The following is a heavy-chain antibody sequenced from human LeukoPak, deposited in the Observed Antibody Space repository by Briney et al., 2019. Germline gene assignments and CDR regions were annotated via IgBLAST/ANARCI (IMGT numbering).Heavy chain of an antibody. CDR2: INPNSGGT. V-gene: IGHV1-2*02. CDR1: GYTFTDYY. D-gene: IGHD6-19*01. J-gene: IGHJ4*02. CDR3: ARGIRVAGRY. Sequence: ASVKVSCKASGYTFTDYYMHWVRQAPGQGLEWMGWINPNSGGTNYAQKFQGRVTMTRDTSITTAYMELSSLRSDDTAVYYCARGIRVAGRYWGQGTLVTVSS.